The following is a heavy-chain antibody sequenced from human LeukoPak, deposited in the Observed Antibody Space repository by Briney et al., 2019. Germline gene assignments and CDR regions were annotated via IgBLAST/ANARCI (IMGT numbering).Heavy chain of an antibody. J-gene: IGHJ5*02. Sequence: ASVKVSCKASGYTFTGYYMHWVRRAPGQGLEWMGWINPNSGGTNYAQKFQGRVTMTRDTSISTAYMELSRLRSDDTAVYYCARERGNCSSTSCYSWFDPWGQGTLVTVSS. CDR2: INPNSGGT. V-gene: IGHV1-2*02. CDR3: ARERGNCSSTSCYSWFDP. D-gene: IGHD2-2*02. CDR1: GYTFTGYY.